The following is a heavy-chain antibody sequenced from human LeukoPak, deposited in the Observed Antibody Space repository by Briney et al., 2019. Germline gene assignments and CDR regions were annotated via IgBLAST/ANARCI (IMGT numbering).Heavy chain of an antibody. D-gene: IGHD2-15*01. J-gene: IGHJ4*02. CDR3: AREIGGGLGPGY. CDR2: ISSSSSYI. CDR1: GFTFSSYS. Sequence: GGSLRLSCAASGFTFSSYSMNWVRQAPGKGLEWVSSISSSSSYIYYADSVKGRFTISRDNAKDSLYLQMNSLRAEDTAVYYCAREIGGGLGPGYWGQGTLVTVSS. V-gene: IGHV3-21*01.